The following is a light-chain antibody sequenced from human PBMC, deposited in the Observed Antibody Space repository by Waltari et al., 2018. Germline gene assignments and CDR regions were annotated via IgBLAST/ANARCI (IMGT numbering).Light chain of an antibody. CDR3: SSKTTRDTRL. J-gene: IGLJ3*02. Sequence: LTQPPSVSVSLGQTASITCSGTSSDIGAYNAVSWYQQHPGKAPKVVIYDVHNRPSGVSNRFSGSMSGNTASLTISGLQTEDEADYYCSSKTTRDTRLFGGGTKLTVL. CDR2: DVH. CDR1: SSDIGAYNA. V-gene: IGLV2-14*03.